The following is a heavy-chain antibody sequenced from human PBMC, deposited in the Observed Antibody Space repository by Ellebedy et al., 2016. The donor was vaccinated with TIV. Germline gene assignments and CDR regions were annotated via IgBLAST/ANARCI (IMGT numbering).Heavy chain of an antibody. Sequence: MPSETLSLTCAVYGGSFSGYCWSWIRQPPGKGLEWIGEINHSGSTNYNPSLKSRVTISVDTSKNQFSLKLSSVTAAETAVYYCASTDHLESYYFDYWGQGTLVTVSS. J-gene: IGHJ4*02. CDR1: GGSFSGYC. V-gene: IGHV4-34*01. CDR3: ASTDHLESYYFDY. CDR2: INHSGST. D-gene: IGHD3-3*01.